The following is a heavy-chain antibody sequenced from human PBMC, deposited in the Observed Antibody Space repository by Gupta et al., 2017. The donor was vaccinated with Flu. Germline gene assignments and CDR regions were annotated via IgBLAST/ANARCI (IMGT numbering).Heavy chain of an antibody. CDR2: ISGSGGST. D-gene: IGHD2-15*01. CDR3: AKGEGSYGGGSCYSPLCPDAFDI. CDR1: TFSSYA. J-gene: IGHJ3*02. V-gene: IGHV3-23*01. Sequence: TFSSYAMSWVRQAPGKGLEWVSAISGSGGSTYYADSVKGRFTISRDNSKNTLYLQMNSLRAEDTAVYYCAKGEGSYGGGSCYSPLCPDAFDIWGQGTMVTVSS.